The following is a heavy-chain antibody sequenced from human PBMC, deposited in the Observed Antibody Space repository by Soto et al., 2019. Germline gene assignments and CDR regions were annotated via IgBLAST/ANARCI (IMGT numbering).Heavy chain of an antibody. CDR2: INTDGSTT. V-gene: IGHV3-74*01. CDR1: GFSFNTYW. D-gene: IGHD1-26*01. CDR3: ARVVVGAYHFDY. J-gene: IGHJ4*02. Sequence: EVQLVESGGGLVQPGGSLRLSCAASGFSFNTYWMHWVRQAPGKGLVWVSRINTDGSTTNYADSVEGRFTISRDNAKNTLYLQMNSLRAEDTAVYYCARVVVGAYHFDYWGQGTLVTVSS.